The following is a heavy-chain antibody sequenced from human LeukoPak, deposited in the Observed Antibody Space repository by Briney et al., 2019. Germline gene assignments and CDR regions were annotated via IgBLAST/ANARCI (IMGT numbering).Heavy chain of an antibody. CDR3: AKCYRNSWYSDY. CDR2: ISGSGGST. D-gene: IGHD6-13*01. CDR1: GFTFSSYA. J-gene: IGHJ4*02. Sequence: GGSLRLSCAASGFTFSSYAMSWVRQAPGKGLEWVSDISGSGGSTYYAAPVKGRFTSSRDNSKNTLYLQMNSLRAEDTAVYYCAKCYRNSWYSDYWGQGTRVTVSS. V-gene: IGHV3-23*01.